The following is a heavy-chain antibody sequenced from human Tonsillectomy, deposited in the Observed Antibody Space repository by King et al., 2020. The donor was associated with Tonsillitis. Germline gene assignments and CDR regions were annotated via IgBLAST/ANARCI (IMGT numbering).Heavy chain of an antibody. CDR2: IYSSGST. CDR3: ARDNPGVVRGVTALDY. CDR1: GGSIRGYY. Sequence: QLQESGPGLVKPSETLSLTCTVSGGSIRGYYWSWIRQPAGKGLEWIGRIYSSGSTNYKPSLKSRVTMSVDTSKNQFSLKLSSVTAADTAVYYCARDNPGVVRGVTALDYWGQGTLVTVSS. J-gene: IGHJ4*02. D-gene: IGHD3-10*01. V-gene: IGHV4-4*07.